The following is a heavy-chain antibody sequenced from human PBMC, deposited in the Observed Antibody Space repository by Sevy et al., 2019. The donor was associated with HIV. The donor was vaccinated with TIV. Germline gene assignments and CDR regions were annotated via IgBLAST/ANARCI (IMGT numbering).Heavy chain of an antibody. J-gene: IGHJ6*02. CDR2: INSDGSST. Sequence: QGGSLRLSCAASGFTFSSYWMHWVRQAPGKGLVWVSRINSDGSSTSYADSVKGRFTISRDNAKNTLYLQMNSLRAEDTAVYYCARDSPYSSGRRGLDYYYGMDVWGQGTTVTVSS. V-gene: IGHV3-74*01. CDR1: GFTFSSYW. D-gene: IGHD6-19*01. CDR3: ARDSPYSSGRRGLDYYYGMDV.